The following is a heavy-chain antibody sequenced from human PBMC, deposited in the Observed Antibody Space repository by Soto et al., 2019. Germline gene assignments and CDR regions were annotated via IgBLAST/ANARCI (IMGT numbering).Heavy chain of an antibody. V-gene: IGHV1-3*01. D-gene: IGHD1-26*01. J-gene: IGHJ4*02. CDR1: GYTSTNYG. CDR3: ANYSIVITRPKGVDY. CDR2: INAGSGNT. Sequence: ASVKVSCKASGYTSTNYGMHWVRQAPGQRLEWMGWINAGSGNTKYSQKLQGRITITRDTSASTVYMELSSLRSEDTAVYYCANYSIVITRPKGVDYWGQGALVTVSS.